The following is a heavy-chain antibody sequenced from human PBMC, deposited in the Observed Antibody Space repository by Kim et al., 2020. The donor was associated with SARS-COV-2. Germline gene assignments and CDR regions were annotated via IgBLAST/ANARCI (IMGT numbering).Heavy chain of an antibody. V-gene: IGHV3-74*01. D-gene: IGHD3-10*01. J-gene: IGHJ6*02. CDR2: MNSDGSNT. CDR3: ARDRGPYYYDSGSGLYNYYYGMDV. CDR1: GFTFSKYW. Sequence: GGSLRLSCAASGFTFSKYWMHWVRQAPGKGLVWVSLMNSDGSNTNYADSVKGRFTISRDNAKDTLYLQMNSLRVEDTAVYYCARDRGPYYYDSGSGLYNYYYGMDVWGQGTTVTVSS.